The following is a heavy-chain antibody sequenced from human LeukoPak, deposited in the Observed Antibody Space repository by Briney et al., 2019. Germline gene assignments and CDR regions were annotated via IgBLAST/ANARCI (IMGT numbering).Heavy chain of an antibody. CDR1: GYTFTSYY. V-gene: IGHV1-69*13. J-gene: IGHJ4*02. Sequence: SVKVSCKASGYTFTSYYMHWVRQAPGQGLEWMGGIIPIFGTANYAQKFQGRVTITADESTSTAYMELSSLRSEDTAVYYCARHYDILTGPLRYWGQGTLVTVSS. CDR3: ARHYDILTGPLRY. CDR2: IIPIFGTA. D-gene: IGHD3-9*01.